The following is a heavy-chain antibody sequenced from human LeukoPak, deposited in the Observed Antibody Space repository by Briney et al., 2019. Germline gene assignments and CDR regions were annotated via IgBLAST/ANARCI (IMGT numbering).Heavy chain of an antibody. J-gene: IGHJ6*03. V-gene: IGHV1-18*01. CDR1: GYTFTSYG. Sequence: ASVKVSCKASGYTFTSYGISWVRQAPGQGLEWMGWISAYNGNTNYAQKFQGRVTMTRDTSISTAYMELSRLRSDDTAVYYCARGYQLIYGDYYYYMDVWGKGTTVTVSS. CDR3: ARGYQLIYGDYYYYMDV. D-gene: IGHD2-2*02. CDR2: ISAYNGNT.